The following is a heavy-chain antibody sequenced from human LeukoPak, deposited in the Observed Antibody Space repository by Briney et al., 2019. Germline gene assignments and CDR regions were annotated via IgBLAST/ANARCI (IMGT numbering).Heavy chain of an antibody. V-gene: IGHV4-4*02. D-gene: IGHD4-23*01. CDR2: ILHSGST. Sequence: SGTLSLTCSVSGASIRSSTNWWSWVRQPPGKGLEWIGEILHSGSTNYNPSLKSRVTMSADKSKNQFSLNLRSVTAADTAVYYCLYGGNSGDWVYWGQGTLVTVSS. CDR1: GASIRSSTNW. J-gene: IGHJ4*02. CDR3: LYGGNSGDWVY.